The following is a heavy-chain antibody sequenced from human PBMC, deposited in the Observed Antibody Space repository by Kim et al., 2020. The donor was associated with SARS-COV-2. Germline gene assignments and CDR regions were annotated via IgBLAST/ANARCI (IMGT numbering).Heavy chain of an antibody. CDR3: TTKNY. CDR1: GFTFSSSW. CDR2: INRDGSGQ. J-gene: IGHJ4*02. Sequence: GGSLRLSCSASGFTFSSSWMTWVRQAPGKGLGWVGNINRDGSGQNYVGSLRGRFTISRDNTRNSLYLQMESLRAEDTAVYYCTTKNYWGQGTLVTVSS. V-gene: IGHV3-7*01.